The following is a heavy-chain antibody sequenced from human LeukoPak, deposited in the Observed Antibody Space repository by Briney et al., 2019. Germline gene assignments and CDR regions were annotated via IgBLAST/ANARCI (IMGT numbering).Heavy chain of an antibody. CDR3: ARDPVSVGLQINSDY. CDR2: ISYDGSNK. J-gene: IGHJ4*02. V-gene: IGHV3-30-3*01. D-gene: IGHD1-1*01. CDR1: GFTFSSYA. Sequence: GGSLRLSCAASGFTFSSYAMHWVRQAPGKGLEWVAVISYDGSNKYYADSVKGRFTISRDNYKNTLYLQMNSLRAEDTAVYYCARDPVSVGLQINSDYWGQGTLVTVSS.